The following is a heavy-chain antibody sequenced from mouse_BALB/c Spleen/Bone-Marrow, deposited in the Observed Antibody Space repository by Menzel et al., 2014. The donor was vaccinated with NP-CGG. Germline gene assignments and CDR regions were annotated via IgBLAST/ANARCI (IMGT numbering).Heavy chain of an antibody. V-gene: IGHV1-69*02. CDR3: TRREGNYAFAY. CDR2: IYPSDSYT. CDR1: GYTFTSYW. Sequence: VKLQESGAELVRPGASVKLSCKASGYTFTSYWINWVKQRPGQGLEWIGNIYPSDSYTNYNQKFKDKATLTVDKSSSTAYMQLSSPTSEDSAVYYCTRREGNYAFAYWGKGNLVTVAA. D-gene: IGHD2-1*01. J-gene: IGHJ3*01.